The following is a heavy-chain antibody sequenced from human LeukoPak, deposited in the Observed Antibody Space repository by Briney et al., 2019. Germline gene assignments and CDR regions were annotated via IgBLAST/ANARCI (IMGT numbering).Heavy chain of an antibody. J-gene: IGHJ4*02. D-gene: IGHD3-22*01. Sequence: PGGSLRLSCAASGFTFSSYAMRWVRQAPGKGLEWVAVISYDGSTKYYADSVKGPFTISRDTSKSTLYLQMNSLRAEDTAVYYCARGLPHYDSSGYYPHFDYWGQGTLVTVSS. CDR1: GFTFSSYA. CDR3: ARGLPHYDSSGYYPHFDY. CDR2: ISYDGSTK. V-gene: IGHV3-30-3*01.